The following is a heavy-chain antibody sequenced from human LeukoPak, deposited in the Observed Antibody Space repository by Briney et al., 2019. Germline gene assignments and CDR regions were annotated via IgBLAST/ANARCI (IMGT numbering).Heavy chain of an antibody. CDR1: GFTFSSYW. D-gene: IGHD3-9*01. J-gene: IGHJ4*02. Sequence: PGGSLRLSCAASGFTFSSYWMSWVRQAPVKGLEWVANIKQDGSEKYYVDSVKGRLTISRDNAKNSLYLLMNSLRAEDTAVYYCARERYFAWSESSDYWGQGTLVTVSS. CDR2: IKQDGSEK. V-gene: IGHV3-7*01. CDR3: ARERYFAWSESSDY.